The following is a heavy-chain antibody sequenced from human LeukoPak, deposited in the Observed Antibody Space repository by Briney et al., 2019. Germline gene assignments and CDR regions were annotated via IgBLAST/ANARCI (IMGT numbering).Heavy chain of an antibody. D-gene: IGHD3-3*01. Sequence: PSETLSLTCTVSGGSISGNYYWSWIRQPAGKGLEWIGRIYARGNTNYNPSLKSRVTISVDTSKNQFSLKLSSVTAADTAVYYCARVPYYDFWSGRGYFDYWGQGTLVTVSS. CDR2: IYARGNT. CDR3: ARVPYYDFWSGRGYFDY. CDR1: GGSISGNYY. J-gene: IGHJ4*02. V-gene: IGHV4-4*07.